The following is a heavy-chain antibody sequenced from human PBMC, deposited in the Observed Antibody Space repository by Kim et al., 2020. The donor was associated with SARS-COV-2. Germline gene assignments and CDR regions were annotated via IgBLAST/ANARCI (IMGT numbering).Heavy chain of an antibody. D-gene: IGHD3-22*01. J-gene: IGHJ4*02. CDR2: IYHSGST. V-gene: IGHV4-38-2*02. CDR3: ASDDYYDSSGYSK. CDR1: GYSISSGYY. Sequence: SETLSLTCTVSGYSISSGYYWGWIRQPPGKGLEWIGSIYHSGSTYYNPSLKSRVTISVDTSKNQFSLKLSSVTAADTAVYYCASDDYYDSSGYSKWGQGT.